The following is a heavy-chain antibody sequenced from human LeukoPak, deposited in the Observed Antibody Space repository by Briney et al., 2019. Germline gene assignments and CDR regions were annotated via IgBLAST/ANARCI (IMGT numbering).Heavy chain of an antibody. CDR1: GGSISSYY. CDR2: IYYSGST. D-gene: IGHD3-16*01. Sequence: SETLSLTCTVSGGSISSYYWSWIRQPPGKGLEWIGYIYYSGSTNYNPSLKSRVTISVDTSKNQFSLKLSSVTAADTAVYYCASRVPRIMAFQHWGQGALVTVSS. J-gene: IGHJ1*01. V-gene: IGHV4-59*08. CDR3: ASRVPRIMAFQH.